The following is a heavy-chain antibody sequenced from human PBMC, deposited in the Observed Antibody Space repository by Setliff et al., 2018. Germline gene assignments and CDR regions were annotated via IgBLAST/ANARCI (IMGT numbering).Heavy chain of an antibody. CDR3: ARDGFEIVVVPAAIYYYYYMDV. CDR1: GYTFTTYY. CDR2: INPGDGST. V-gene: IGHV1-46*01. D-gene: IGHD2-2*01. Sequence: ASVKVSCKASGYTFTTYYMHWVRQAPGQGLEWMGVINPGDGSTKYSQKLQGRVTITRDTSASTAYRELSSLRTEDTAVYYCARDGFEIVVVPAAIYYYYYMDVWGKGTTVTVSS. J-gene: IGHJ6*03.